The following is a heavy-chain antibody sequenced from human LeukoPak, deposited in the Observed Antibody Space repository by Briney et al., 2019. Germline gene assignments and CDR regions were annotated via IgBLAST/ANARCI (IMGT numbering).Heavy chain of an antibody. CDR2: XXXGGST. CDR1: XFTXXXXY. V-gene: IGHV3-53*01. D-gene: IGHD3-22*01. Sequence: RLSXXXXXFTXXXXYMXXXXXXXXXXXXXVSXXXXGGSTYYADSVKGRFTISRDNSKNTLYLQMNSLRAEDTAVYYCARARVYDYDSSGYYDYYGMDVWGQGTTITVSS. J-gene: IGHJ6*02. CDR3: ARARVYDYDSSGYYDYYGMDV.